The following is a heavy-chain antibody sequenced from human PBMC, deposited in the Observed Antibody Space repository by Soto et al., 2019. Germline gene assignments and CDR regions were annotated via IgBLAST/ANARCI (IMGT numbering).Heavy chain of an antibody. J-gene: IGHJ6*02. CDR2: IIPVFGTA. CDR1: GGTFSSYA. CDR3: ARGKRGDYYGSGSHPARYYYYRMDV. V-gene: IGHV1-69*13. D-gene: IGHD3-10*01. Sequence: GASVKVSCKASGGTFSSYAISWVRQAPGQGXEWMGGIIPVFGTANYAQKFQGRVTITADESTSTAYMELSSLRSEDTAVYYCARGKRGDYYGSGSHPARYYYYRMDVWGQGTTVTVSS.